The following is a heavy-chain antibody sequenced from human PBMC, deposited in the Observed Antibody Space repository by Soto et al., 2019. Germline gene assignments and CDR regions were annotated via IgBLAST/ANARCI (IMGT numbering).Heavy chain of an antibody. CDR3: EIACFGQDY. V-gene: IGHV1-18*01. D-gene: IGHD3-10*01. J-gene: IGHJ4*02. Sequence: QVQLVQSGAEVKKPGASVKVSCKASGYIFTSYGISWVRQAPGQGLEWMGWINAYNGNTHYAQKLQGRVTMTTDTSTSTGYMELRGLRSDYSVVYYCEIACFGQDYWGQGTLVTVSS. CDR2: INAYNGNT. CDR1: GYIFTSYG.